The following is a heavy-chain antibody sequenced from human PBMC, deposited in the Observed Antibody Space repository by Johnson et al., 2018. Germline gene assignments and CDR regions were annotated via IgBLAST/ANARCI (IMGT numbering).Heavy chain of an antibody. CDR3: TRAPGYCVNGVWSRILDF. D-gene: IGHD2-8*01. V-gene: IGHV4-39*02. CDR2: CDYSGTT. J-gene: IGHJ4*02. CDR1: GGAVSSAGFY. Sequence: QVQLQESGPGLVKPSETLSLTCAVSGGAVSSAGFYWGWIRQPPGKGLEWIGSCDYSGTTYYNPSLKSRATISLATSKHHFSLNLNSVTAADTAGYYWTRAPGYCVNGVWSRILDFWGQGTMVTVSS.